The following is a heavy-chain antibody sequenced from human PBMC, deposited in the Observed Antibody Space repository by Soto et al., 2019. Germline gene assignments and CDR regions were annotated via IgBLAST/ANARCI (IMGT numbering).Heavy chain of an antibody. V-gene: IGHV3-23*01. D-gene: IGHD5-18*01. CDR3: AKVRNSYGPPYYFDY. CDR1: GFTFSSYA. Sequence: EVPLLESGGGLVQPGGSLRLSFAASGFTFSSYAMSWVRQAPGKGLEWVSAISGSGGSTYYADSVKGRFTTSRDNSKNTLYLQMNSLRAEDTAVYYCAKVRNSYGPPYYFDYWGQGTLVTVSS. J-gene: IGHJ4*02. CDR2: ISGSGGST.